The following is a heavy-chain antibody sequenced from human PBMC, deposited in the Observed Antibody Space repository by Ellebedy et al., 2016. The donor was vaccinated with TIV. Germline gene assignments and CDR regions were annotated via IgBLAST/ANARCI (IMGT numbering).Heavy chain of an antibody. V-gene: IGHV1-69*04. J-gene: IGHJ4*02. CDR3: AREIFGSGSYPLDY. CDR2: IIPVLGIT. Sequence: SVKVSXKASGGTFHNYAVSWVRQAPGKGLEWIGRIIPVLGITDYAREFQGRVTMTMKTSVSTAYMELNSLTSEDTAVYYCAREIFGSGSYPLDYWGQGTPVTVSS. D-gene: IGHD3-10*01. CDR1: GGTFHNYA.